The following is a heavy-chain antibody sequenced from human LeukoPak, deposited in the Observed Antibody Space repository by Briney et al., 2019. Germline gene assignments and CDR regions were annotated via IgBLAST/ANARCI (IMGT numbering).Heavy chain of an antibody. CDR1: GGSISSGDYY. Sequence: PSETLSLTCTVSGGSISSGDYYWSWIRQPPGKGLAWIGYIYYSGSTYYNPSLKSRVTISVDTSKNQFSLKLSSVTAADTAVYYCARVYSSSWYVDYWGQGTLVTVSS. CDR3: ARVYSSSWYVDY. J-gene: IGHJ4*02. CDR2: IYYSGST. V-gene: IGHV4-30-4*08. D-gene: IGHD6-13*01.